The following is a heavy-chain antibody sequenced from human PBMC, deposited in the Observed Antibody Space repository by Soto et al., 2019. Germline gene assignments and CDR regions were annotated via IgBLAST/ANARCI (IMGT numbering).Heavy chain of an antibody. Sequence: QVQLVQSGAEVKKPGASVKVSCKASGYTFSSYFISWVRQATGQGLEWMGWISAYNGNTNYAQNLQGRVTMTTDTSTSTAYRELRSLRSDDTAVYYCARDLPPVDYWGQGTLVTVSS. CDR2: ISAYNGNT. J-gene: IGHJ4*02. CDR1: GYTFSSYF. CDR3: ARDLPPVDY. V-gene: IGHV1-18*01.